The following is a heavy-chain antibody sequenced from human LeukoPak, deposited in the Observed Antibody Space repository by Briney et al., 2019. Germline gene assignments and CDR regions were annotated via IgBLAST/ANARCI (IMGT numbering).Heavy chain of an antibody. D-gene: IGHD5-18*01. CDR3: ARWLSDKIDSNGYLDY. Sequence: GGSLRLSCAASGFTFSSYAMHWVRQAPGKGLEWVAVIWYDGSKKYYGDSERGRFTISRDNSKNTLYLQMNSLRAEDTAVYYCARWLSDKIDSNGYLDYWGQGTLVAVSS. CDR1: GFTFSSYA. J-gene: IGHJ4*02. V-gene: IGHV3-33*08. CDR2: IWYDGSKK.